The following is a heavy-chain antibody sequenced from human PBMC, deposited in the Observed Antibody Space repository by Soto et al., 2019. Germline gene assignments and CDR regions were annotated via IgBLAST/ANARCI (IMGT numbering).Heavy chain of an antibody. J-gene: IGHJ4*02. D-gene: IGHD6-13*01. Sequence: QVQLVQSGAEVKKPGASVKVSCKASGYTFTNYAFSWVRQAPGQGLEWMGWIGAYNGNTNYPQKLQGRVTMTTDTSTSTAYMELRSLRSDDTAVYFCARDLAAAGPFDYWGQGTLVTVSS. CDR1: GYTFTNYA. CDR2: IGAYNGNT. CDR3: ARDLAAAGPFDY. V-gene: IGHV1-18*01.